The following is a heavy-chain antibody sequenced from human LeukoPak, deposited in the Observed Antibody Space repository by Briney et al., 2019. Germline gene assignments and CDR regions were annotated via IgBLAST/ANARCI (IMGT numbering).Heavy chain of an antibody. D-gene: IGHD2-21*02. Sequence: GGSLRLSCAASGYTFDTYGMTWARQAPGKGLEWVAVISYDGSNKYYADSVKGRFTISRDNSKNTLYLQMNSLRAEDTAVYYCARDLVVTAYKFDYWGQGTLVTVSS. CDR2: ISYDGSNK. V-gene: IGHV3-30*03. J-gene: IGHJ4*02. CDR1: GYTFDTYG. CDR3: ARDLVVTAYKFDY.